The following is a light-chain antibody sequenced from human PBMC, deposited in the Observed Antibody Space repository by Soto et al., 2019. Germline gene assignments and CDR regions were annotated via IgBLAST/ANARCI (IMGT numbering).Light chain of an antibody. V-gene: IGKV3-15*01. Sequence: EIVMTQSPDTLSGSPGERATLSCRASQSVSSNLAWYQQKPGQAPRLLIYGASTRATGIPARFSGSGSGTEFTLTISSLQSEDFAVYYCQQYNNWPPWTFGQGTKVEIK. CDR1: QSVSSN. CDR3: QQYNNWPPWT. CDR2: GAS. J-gene: IGKJ1*01.